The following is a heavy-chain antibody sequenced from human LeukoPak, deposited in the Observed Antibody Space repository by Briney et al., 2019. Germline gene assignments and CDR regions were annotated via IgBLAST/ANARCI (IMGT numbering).Heavy chain of an antibody. V-gene: IGHV4-59*01. CDR3: ARARRYTSSAFDY. CDR2: IYDSGST. Sequence: KASETLSLTCTVSGASISGSYWSWIRQPPGKGLEWIAYIYDSGSTNYNPSLKSRVTISVDTSKNQFSLKMSSVTTADTAFYYCARARRYTSSAFDYWGQGTLVTVSS. CDR1: GASISGSY. D-gene: IGHD6-13*01. J-gene: IGHJ4*02.